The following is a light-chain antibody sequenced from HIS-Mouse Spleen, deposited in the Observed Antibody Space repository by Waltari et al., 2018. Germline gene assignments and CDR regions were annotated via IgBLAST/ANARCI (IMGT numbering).Light chain of an antibody. CDR3: AAWDDSLSGPV. CDR2: RNN. J-gene: IGLJ3*02. Sequence: QSVLTQPPSASGTPGQRVTISCSGSSSNIGSNYVYWYQQLPGKAPKLLIYRNNRRPSGVPDRFSGSKSGTSASLAISGLRSEDEADYYCAAWDDSLSGPVFGGGTKLTVL. V-gene: IGLV1-47*01. CDR1: SSNIGSNY.